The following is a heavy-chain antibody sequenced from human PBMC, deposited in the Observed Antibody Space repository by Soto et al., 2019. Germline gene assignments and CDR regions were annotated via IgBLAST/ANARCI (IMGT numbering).Heavy chain of an antibody. CDR2: ISSSSRHI. Sequence: EVQLVESGGGLVKPGGSLTLSCAASGFTFSSYSMNWARQAPGKGLEWVSSISSSSRHIYYADSVKGRFTISRDNAKNSLYLQMNSLRAEDTAMYFCARDPSDLWEPDQYFPHWGQGTLVAVSS. D-gene: IGHD1-26*01. V-gene: IGHV3-21*01. CDR3: ARDPSDLWEPDQYFPH. CDR1: GFTFSSYS. J-gene: IGHJ1*01.